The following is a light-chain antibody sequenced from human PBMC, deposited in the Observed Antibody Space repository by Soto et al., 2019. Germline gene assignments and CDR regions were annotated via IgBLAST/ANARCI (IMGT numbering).Light chain of an antibody. Sequence: IQMTQSPSSLSASVGDRVTLTCQASHDIRDHLNWYQQKPGKAHKLXIYTAYTLQSGVQSRFSGSGSGTDFTLTIRSLQPEDFATYYCKQSYNTPGTFGQGTKVDIK. V-gene: IGKV1-39*01. CDR1: HDIRDH. CDR2: TAY. J-gene: IGKJ1*01. CDR3: KQSYNTPGT.